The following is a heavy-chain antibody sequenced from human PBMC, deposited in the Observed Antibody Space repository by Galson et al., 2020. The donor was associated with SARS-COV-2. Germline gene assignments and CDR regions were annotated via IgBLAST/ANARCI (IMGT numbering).Heavy chain of an antibody. Sequence: ETSETLSLTCTVSGGSISSGSYYWSWIRQPAGKGLEWIGRIYTSGSTNYNPSLKSRVTISVDTSKNQFSLKLSSVTAADTAVYYCARDDSSGYYEWFDPWGQGTLVTVSS. J-gene: IGHJ5*02. V-gene: IGHV4-61*02. CDR3: ARDDSSGYYEWFDP. CDR1: GGSISSGSYY. D-gene: IGHD3-22*01. CDR2: IYTSGST.